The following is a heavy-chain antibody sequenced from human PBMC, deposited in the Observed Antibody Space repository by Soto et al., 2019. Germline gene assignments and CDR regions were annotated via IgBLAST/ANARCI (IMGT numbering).Heavy chain of an antibody. CDR2: INHSGST. Sequence: SETLSLTCAVYGGSFSGYYWSWIRQPPGKGLEWIGEINHSGSTNYNPSLKSRVTISVDTSKNQFSLKLSSVTAADTAVYYCARAGPLMEAFDIWGQGTMVTVSS. J-gene: IGHJ3*02. V-gene: IGHV4-34*01. D-gene: IGHD2-8*01. CDR3: ARAGPLMEAFDI. CDR1: GGSFSGYY.